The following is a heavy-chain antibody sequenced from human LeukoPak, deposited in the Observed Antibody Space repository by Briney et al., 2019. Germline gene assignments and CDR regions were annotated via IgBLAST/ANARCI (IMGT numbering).Heavy chain of an antibody. CDR2: IYPGDSDT. J-gene: IGHJ4*02. V-gene: IGHV5-51*01. CDR3: ARASADILTGYYDTFDY. D-gene: IGHD3-9*01. CDR1: GYSFTSYW. Sequence: GESLKISCKGSGYSFTSYWIGWVRQMPGKGLEWMGIIYPGDSDTRYSPSFKGQVTISADKSISTAYLQWSSLKASDTAMYYCARASADILTGYYDTFDYWGQGTLVTVSS.